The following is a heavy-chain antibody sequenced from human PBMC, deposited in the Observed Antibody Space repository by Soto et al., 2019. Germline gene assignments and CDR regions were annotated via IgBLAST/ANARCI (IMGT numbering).Heavy chain of an antibody. D-gene: IGHD3-3*01. J-gene: IGHJ4*02. CDR2: ISSSGSTI. Sequence: GGSLRLSCAASGFTFSDYYMSWIRQAPGKGLERVSYISSSGSTIYYADSVKGRFTISRDNAKNSLYLQMNSLRAEDTAVYYCASSITIFGSYYFDYWGQGTLVTVSS. CDR1: GFTFSDYY. CDR3: ASSITIFGSYYFDY. V-gene: IGHV3-11*01.